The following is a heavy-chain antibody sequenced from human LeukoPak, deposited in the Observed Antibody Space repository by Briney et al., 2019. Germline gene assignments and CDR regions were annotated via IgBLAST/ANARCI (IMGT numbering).Heavy chain of an antibody. Sequence: GGSLRLSCAASGFTFSSYWMHWVRQAPGKGLVWVSRINSDGSSTSYADSVKGRFTISRDNSKNTLYLQMNSLRAEDTAVYYCANGEGFVVVPAAIRYWGQGTLVTVSS. CDR1: GFTFSSYW. V-gene: IGHV3-74*01. CDR2: INSDGSST. D-gene: IGHD2-2*02. CDR3: ANGEGFVVVPAAIRY. J-gene: IGHJ4*02.